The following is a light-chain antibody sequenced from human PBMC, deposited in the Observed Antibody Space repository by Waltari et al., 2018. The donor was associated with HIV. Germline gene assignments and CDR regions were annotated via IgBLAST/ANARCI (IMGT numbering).Light chain of an antibody. CDR3: QQRGNWHPLT. CDR2: DAS. V-gene: IGKV3-11*01. CDR1: QRVNSP. J-gene: IGKJ3*01. Sequence: EVALTQSPATLSLSPGERATLSCGASQRVNSPLARYLQKPGQAPRLHIHDASNRATGIPPRFNGSGSGTDCSLIIRSIEPEDFAVYYCQQRGNWHPLTFGPGSKVDI.